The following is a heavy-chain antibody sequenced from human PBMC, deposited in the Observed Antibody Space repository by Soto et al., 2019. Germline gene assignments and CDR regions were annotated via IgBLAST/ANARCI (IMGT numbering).Heavy chain of an antibody. CDR3: ARDAFCSGGSCYFDAFDI. Sequence: GGSLRLSCAASGFTFSDYYMSWIRQAPGKGLEWVSYISSSGSTIYYADSVKGRFTISRDNAKNSLYLQMNSLRAEDTAVYYCARDAFCSGGSCYFDAFDIWGQGTMVTVSS. V-gene: IGHV3-11*01. J-gene: IGHJ3*02. D-gene: IGHD2-15*01. CDR1: GFTFSDYY. CDR2: ISSSGSTI.